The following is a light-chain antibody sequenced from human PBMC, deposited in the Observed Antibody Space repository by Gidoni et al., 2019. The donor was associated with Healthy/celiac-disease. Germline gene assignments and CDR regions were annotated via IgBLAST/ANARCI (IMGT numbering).Light chain of an antibody. CDR2: DAS. J-gene: IGKJ4*01. CDR1: QDISNY. V-gene: IGKV1-33*01. CDR3: QQYDKLPRT. Sequence: DIQMTQSPSSLSASVGDRVTITCHASQDISNYLNWYQQKPGKAPKLLIYDASNLETGVPSRFSGSGSGTDFTFTISSLQHEDIATYYCQQYDKLPRTFGGGTKVEIK.